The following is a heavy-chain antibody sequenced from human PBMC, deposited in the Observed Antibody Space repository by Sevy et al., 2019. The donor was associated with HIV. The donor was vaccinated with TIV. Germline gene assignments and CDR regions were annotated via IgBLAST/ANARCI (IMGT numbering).Heavy chain of an antibody. J-gene: IGHJ3*01. CDR2: IYIGGST. CDR1: GFSISSHY. CDR3: ARPLYSWNDGDVFDV. V-gene: IGHV3-66*02. D-gene: IGHD1-1*01. Sequence: GGSLRLSCAASGFSISSHYMSWVRQAPGKGLEWVSVIYIGGSTYFANSVKGRFTLSRDNSKNTLYLDMNSLTAEDTAVYDCARPLYSWNDGDVFDVWGQGTVVTVSS.